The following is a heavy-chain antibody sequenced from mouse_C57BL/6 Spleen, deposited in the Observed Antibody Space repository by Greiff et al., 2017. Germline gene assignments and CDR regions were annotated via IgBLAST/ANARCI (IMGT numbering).Heavy chain of an antibody. CDR1: GYTFTSYG. V-gene: IGHV1-81*01. J-gene: IGHJ2*01. CDR3: ARNSNEDYFDY. Sequence: VQLQQSGAELARPGASVKLSCKASGYTFTSYGISWVKQRTGQGLEWIGEIYPRSGNTYYNEKFKGKATLTADKSSSTAYMELRSLTSEDSAVYFCARNSNEDYFDYWGQGTTLTVSS. CDR2: IYPRSGNT.